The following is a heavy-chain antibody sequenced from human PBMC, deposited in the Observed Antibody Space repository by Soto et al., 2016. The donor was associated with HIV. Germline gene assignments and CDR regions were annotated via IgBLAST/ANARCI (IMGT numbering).Heavy chain of an antibody. CDR2: INPNSGGT. J-gene: IGHJ1*01. CDR1: GGTFSSYA. D-gene: IGHD2-21*02. V-gene: IGHV1-2*02. Sequence: QVQLVQSGAEVKKPGSSVKVSCKASGGTFSSYAISWVRQAPGQGLEWMGWINPNSGGTNYAQKFQGRVTMTRDTSISTAYMELSRLRSDDTAVYYCAREVTMGLEYFQHWGQGTLVTVSS. CDR3: AREVTMGLEYFQH.